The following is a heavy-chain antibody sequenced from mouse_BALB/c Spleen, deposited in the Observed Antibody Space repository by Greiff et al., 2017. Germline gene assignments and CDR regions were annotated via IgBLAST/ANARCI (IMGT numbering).Heavy chain of an antibody. J-gene: IGHJ3*01. CDR3: ARGMITTNWFAY. D-gene: IGHD2-4*01. CDR1: GFTFSSYA. Sequence: EVKLVESGGGLVKPGGSLKLSCAASGFTFSSYAMSWVRQTPEKRLEWVASISSGGSTYYPDSVKGRFTISRDNARNILDLQMSSLRSEDTAMYYCARGMITTNWFAYWGQGTLVTVSA. CDR2: ISSGGST. V-gene: IGHV5-6-5*01.